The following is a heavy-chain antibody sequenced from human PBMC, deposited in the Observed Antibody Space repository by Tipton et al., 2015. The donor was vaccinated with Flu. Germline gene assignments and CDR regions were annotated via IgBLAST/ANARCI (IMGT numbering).Heavy chain of an antibody. V-gene: IGHV4-4*02. J-gene: IGHJ5*02. CDR2: VYRDGTT. D-gene: IGHD2-8*01. CDR3: ARQYETMYGVIVMTRLDT. CDR1: SASVSSPNW. Sequence: TLSLTCSVSSASVSSPNWWSWVRQAPGKGPEWIGRVYRDGTTHYNPSLRGRATISLDKSKNQFSLRVDYVTTADTAVYYCARQYETMYGVIVMTRLDTWGQGIKVTVSS.